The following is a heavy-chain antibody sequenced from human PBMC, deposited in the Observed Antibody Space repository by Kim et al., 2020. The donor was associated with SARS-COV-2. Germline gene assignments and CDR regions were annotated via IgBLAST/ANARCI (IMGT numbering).Heavy chain of an antibody. Sequence: DSVKGRFTISRDNSKNTLYLQMNSLRAEDTAVYYCAKSKVFSGSSPIPDYWGQGTLVTVSS. V-gene: IGHV3-23*01. J-gene: IGHJ4*02. CDR3: AKSKVFSGSSPIPDY. D-gene: IGHD3-10*01.